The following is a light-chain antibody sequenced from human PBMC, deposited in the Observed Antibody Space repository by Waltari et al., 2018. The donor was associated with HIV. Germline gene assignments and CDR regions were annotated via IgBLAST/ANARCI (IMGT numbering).Light chain of an antibody. CDR1: SSNIGSNA. J-gene: IGLJ3*02. V-gene: IGLV1-44*01. Sequence: QSVLTQPPSASGTPGQRVTISCSGSSSNIGSNAVNWYQQLPGTAPKLLIYSDNQRPSGVPDRFSGSKSGTSASLAIRGLQSEDEANYYCAAWDDSLNGPLFGGGTKLTVL. CDR3: AAWDDSLNGPL. CDR2: SDN.